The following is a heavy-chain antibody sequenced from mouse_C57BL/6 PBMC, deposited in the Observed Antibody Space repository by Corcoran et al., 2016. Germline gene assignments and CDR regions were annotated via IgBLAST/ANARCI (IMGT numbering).Heavy chain of an antibody. J-gene: IGHJ1*03. D-gene: IGHD1-1*01. CDR2: INPNNGGT. CDR3: ARGTTVVAEGYFDV. Sequence: EVQLQQSGPELVKPGASVKIPCKASGYTFTDYNMDWVKQSHGKSLEWIGDINPNNGGTIYNQKFKGKATLTVDKSSSTAYMELRSLTSEDTAVYYCARGTTVVAEGYFDVWGTGTTVTVSS. CDR1: GYTFTDYN. V-gene: IGHV1-18*01.